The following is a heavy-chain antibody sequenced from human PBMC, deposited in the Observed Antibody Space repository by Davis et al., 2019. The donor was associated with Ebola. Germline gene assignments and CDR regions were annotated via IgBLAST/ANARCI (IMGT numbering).Heavy chain of an antibody. CDR2: IRSKANSYAT. D-gene: IGHD3-10*01. CDR1: GFTFSGSA. V-gene: IGHV3-73*01. J-gene: IGHJ6*02. Sequence: GESLKISCAASGFTFSGSAMHWVRQASGKGLEWVGRIRSKANSYATAYAASVKGRFTISRDDSKNTAYLQMNSLKTEDTAVYYCARETTSFGELFYYYYGMDVWGQGTTVTVSS. CDR3: ARETTSFGELFYYYYGMDV.